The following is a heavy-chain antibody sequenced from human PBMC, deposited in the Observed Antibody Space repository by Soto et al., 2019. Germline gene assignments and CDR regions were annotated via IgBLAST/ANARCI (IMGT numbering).Heavy chain of an antibody. CDR2: FLSKGST. CDR3: ASQRRTGGTNYFAR. J-gene: IGHJ1*01. V-gene: IGHV4-39*01. D-gene: IGHD1-7*01. Sequence: ETLSLTCGFSGDSSISSDFFWSWIRHSPGKGLEWIGSFLSKGSTFYKKSPKSRVTISPETSKTQFSLKLTSVTAADTAVYYCASQRRTGGTNYFARWGKGSLVTVSS. CDR1: GDSSISSDFF.